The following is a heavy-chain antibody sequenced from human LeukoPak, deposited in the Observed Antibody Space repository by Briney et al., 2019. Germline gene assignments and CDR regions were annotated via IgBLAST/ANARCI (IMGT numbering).Heavy chain of an antibody. CDR2: ISTSSTYM. Sequence: GGSLRLSCAASGFTFNSYSMNWVRQAPGKGLEWVSSISTSSTYMHYADSVKGRFTISRDNAKNSLYLQMNSLRAEDTAVYYCARDEYSSSPGYFDYWGQGTLVTVSS. V-gene: IGHV3-21*01. J-gene: IGHJ4*02. CDR3: ARDEYSSSPGYFDY. D-gene: IGHD6-6*01. CDR1: GFTFNSYS.